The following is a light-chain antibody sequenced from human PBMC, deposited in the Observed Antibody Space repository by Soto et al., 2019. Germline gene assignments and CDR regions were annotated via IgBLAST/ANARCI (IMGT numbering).Light chain of an antibody. CDR1: QTLLYSNGNNY. V-gene: IGKV2-28*01. J-gene: IGKJ4*01. Sequence: DIVMTQSPLSLSVNPGEPASISCRSSQTLLYSNGNNYLDWYLQKPGQSPQLLIYLGSFRASGVPDRISGSGSGTDFTLKISRVEAEDVGIYYCMGALHTVTFGGGTKVEI. CDR2: LGS. CDR3: MGALHTVT.